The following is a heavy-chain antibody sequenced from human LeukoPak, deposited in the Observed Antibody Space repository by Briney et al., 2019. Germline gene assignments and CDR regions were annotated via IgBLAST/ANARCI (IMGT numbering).Heavy chain of an antibody. CDR1: GFTFSSYA. CDR2: ISITDGDT. CDR3: AKVPDYYGSGRFH. D-gene: IGHD3-10*01. V-gene: IGHV3-23*01. Sequence: GGSLRLSCAASGFTFSSYAMGWVRQAPGKGLEWVSTISITDGDTYYADSVKGRFTISRDNSKNTLYLQMNSLRAEDTAVYYCAKVPDYYGSGRFHWGQGSLVTVSS. J-gene: IGHJ4*02.